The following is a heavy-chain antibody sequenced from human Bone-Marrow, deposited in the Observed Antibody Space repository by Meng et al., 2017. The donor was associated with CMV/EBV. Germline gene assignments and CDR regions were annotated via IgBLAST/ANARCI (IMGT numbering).Heavy chain of an antibody. D-gene: IGHD4-17*01. Sequence: GQLQGAGPGVVQPSEPLSVACTGSGGAISSYYWSWIRQPAGKGLEWIGRIYTSASTNYNPSLKSRVTMSVDTSKNQFSLKLSSVTAADTAVYYCASELGGGDYAYWGQGTLVTVSS. CDR2: IYTSAST. J-gene: IGHJ4*02. CDR1: GGAISSYY. V-gene: IGHV4-4*07. CDR3: ASELGGGDYAY.